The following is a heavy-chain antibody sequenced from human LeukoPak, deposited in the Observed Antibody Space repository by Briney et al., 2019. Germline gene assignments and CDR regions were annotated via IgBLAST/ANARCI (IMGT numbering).Heavy chain of an antibody. CDR3: ARDRRPRGWYPNYGMDV. Sequence: GGSLRLSCAASGFTVSSNYMSWVRQAPGKGLEWVSVIYSGGSTYYADSVKGRFTISRGNSKNTLYLQMNSLRAEDTAVYYCARDRRPRGWYPNYGMDVWGQGTTVTVSS. CDR1: GFTVSSNY. V-gene: IGHV3-53*01. J-gene: IGHJ6*02. D-gene: IGHD6-19*01. CDR2: IYSGGST.